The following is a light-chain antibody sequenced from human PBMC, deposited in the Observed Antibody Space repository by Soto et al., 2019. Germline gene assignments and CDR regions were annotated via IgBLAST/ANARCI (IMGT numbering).Light chain of an antibody. CDR2: KAS. V-gene: IGKV1-5*03. Sequence: DIQMTQSPSPLSASVGDRGTLTCRASQTINRWLAWYQQRPGKDPKLLIHKASNLEGGVPSRFSGSASGTEFTLTISILQPDDFATYYFLQYNSYPLTCGGGTKVELK. CDR3: LQYNSYPLT. J-gene: IGKJ4*01. CDR1: QTINRW.